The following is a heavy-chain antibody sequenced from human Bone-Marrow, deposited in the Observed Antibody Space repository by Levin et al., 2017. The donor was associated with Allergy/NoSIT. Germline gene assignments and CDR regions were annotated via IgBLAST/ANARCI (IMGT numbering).Heavy chain of an antibody. V-gene: IGHV3-23*01. Sequence: GESLKISCAASGFTFSSYAMSWVRQAPGKGLEWVSAISGSGGSTYYADSVKGRFTISRDNSKNTLYLQMNSLRAEDTAVYYCAKADIVVVVAATSVWGQGTLVTVSS. CDR3: AKADIVVVVAATSV. CDR2: ISGSGGST. D-gene: IGHD2-15*01. J-gene: IGHJ4*02. CDR1: GFTFSSYA.